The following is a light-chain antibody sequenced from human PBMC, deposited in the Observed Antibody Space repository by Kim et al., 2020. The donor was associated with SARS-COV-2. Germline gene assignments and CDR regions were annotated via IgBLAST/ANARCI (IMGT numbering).Light chain of an antibody. CDR1: SSNIGSNT. J-gene: IGLJ3*02. CDR2: CNN. CDR3: AAWDDSLNGWV. Sequence: GQWVTISCSGSSSNIGSNTVNWYQQLPGTAPKHLIYCNNQRPSGGPDRFSGSKTGNSASLAISGLQSEDEADYYCAAWDDSLNGWVFGGGTQLTVL. V-gene: IGLV1-44*01.